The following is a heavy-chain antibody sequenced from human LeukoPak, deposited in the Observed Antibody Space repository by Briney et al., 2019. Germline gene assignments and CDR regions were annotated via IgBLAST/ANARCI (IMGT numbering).Heavy chain of an antibody. J-gene: IGHJ1*01. D-gene: IGHD2/OR15-2a*01. V-gene: IGHV4-59*01. CDR2: LYYSGST. Sequence: SETLSLTCTVSGVSISTYYWSWIRQPPGKGLEWIGYLYYSGSTTYSPSLKSRVTMSVDTSKSQFSLKLNSVPAADTAIYYCARVRGTFETDRGQGTLVTASS. CDR1: GVSISTYY. CDR3: ARVRGTFETD.